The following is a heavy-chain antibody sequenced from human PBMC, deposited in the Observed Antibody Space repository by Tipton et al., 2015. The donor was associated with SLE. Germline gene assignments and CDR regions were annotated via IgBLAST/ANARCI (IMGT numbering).Heavy chain of an antibody. Sequence: TLSLTCTVSGGSVIGYYWSWIRQPAGKGLEWIGGVYSTGRTNYSPPLRSRVTISIDTCMNQFCLRLTSLPAADTAVYFCAGEKRAARPTLNWFDPWGQGILVTVSS. V-gene: IGHV4-4*07. CDR3: AGEKRAARPTLNWFDP. D-gene: IGHD6-6*01. CDR1: GGSVIGYY. J-gene: IGHJ5*02. CDR2: VYSTGRT.